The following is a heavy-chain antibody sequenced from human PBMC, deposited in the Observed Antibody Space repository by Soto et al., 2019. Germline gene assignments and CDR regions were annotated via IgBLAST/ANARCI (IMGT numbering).Heavy chain of an antibody. J-gene: IGHJ6*03. Sequence: SETLSLTCTVSGGSISSGGYYWSWIRQHPGKGLEWIGYIYYSGSTYYNPSLKSRVTISVDTSKNQFSLKLSSVTAADTAVYYCARGNYDILTGYYRMAPSAFTDYYYMDVWGKGTTVTVSS. D-gene: IGHD3-9*01. V-gene: IGHV4-31*03. CDR1: GGSISSGGYY. CDR3: ARGNYDILTGYYRMAPSAFTDYYYMDV. CDR2: IYYSGST.